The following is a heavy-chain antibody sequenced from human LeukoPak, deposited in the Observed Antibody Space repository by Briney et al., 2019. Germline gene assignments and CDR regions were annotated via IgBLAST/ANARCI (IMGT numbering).Heavy chain of an antibody. CDR2: ISSDGSHK. V-gene: IGHV3-33*06. CDR3: AKAHGGSYHSGID. D-gene: IGHD2-8*01. Sequence: GGSLRLSCTAYGFTFSSYGMHWVRQAPGKGLKWVAVISSDGSHKNYEDSVKGPFTISRDNSKNTLYLQLNSLRVEDTAEYYCAKAHGGSYHSGIDWGQGTLVIVSS. CDR1: GFTFSSYG. J-gene: IGHJ4*02.